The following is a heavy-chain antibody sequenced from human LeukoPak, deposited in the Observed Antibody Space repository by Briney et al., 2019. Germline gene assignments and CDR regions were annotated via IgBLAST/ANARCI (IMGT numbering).Heavy chain of an antibody. J-gene: IGHJ6*03. CDR1: GGTFSSYA. CDR3: ASRSTGTAAYYYYYMDV. D-gene: IGHD1-1*01. CDR2: IIPISGTA. Sequence: SVKVSCKASGGTFSSYAISWVRQAPGQGLEWMGGIIPISGTANYAQKFQGRVTITTDESTSTAYMELSSLRSEDTAVYYCASRSTGTAAYYYYYMDVWGKGTTVTVSS. V-gene: IGHV1-69*05.